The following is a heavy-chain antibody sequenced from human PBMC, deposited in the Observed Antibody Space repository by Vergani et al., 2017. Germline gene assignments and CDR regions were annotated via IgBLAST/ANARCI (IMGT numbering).Heavy chain of an antibody. CDR1: GGSISSNF. V-gene: IGHV4-59*08. J-gene: IGHJ4*02. CDR3: ARGSRAEGGSGPDK. CDR2: IHQSGRT. D-gene: IGHD6-13*01. Sequence: QVQLQESGPGLVKPSETLSLTCSVSGGSISSNFWSWVRRPPGKGLEWIGYIHQSGRTNYNPSFKNRVTMSVDTSKNQFSLKLNSVTAADTAVYYCARGSRAEGGSGPDKWGQGTLVTVSS.